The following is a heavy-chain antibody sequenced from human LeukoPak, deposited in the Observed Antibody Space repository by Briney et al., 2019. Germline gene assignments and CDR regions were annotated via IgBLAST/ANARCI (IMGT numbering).Heavy chain of an antibody. CDR2: ISSSSPTI. Sequence: GGSLRLSCTASGFTFGDYAMSWFRQAPGKGLDWVSYISSSSPTIYYADSVKGRFTISRDNAKNSLYLQLSSLRAEDTAVYYCARDGTTNFLTHWGQGTLVTVSS. CDR1: GFTFGDYA. CDR3: ARDGTTNFLTH. V-gene: IGHV3-48*04. D-gene: IGHD2/OR15-2a*01. J-gene: IGHJ4*02.